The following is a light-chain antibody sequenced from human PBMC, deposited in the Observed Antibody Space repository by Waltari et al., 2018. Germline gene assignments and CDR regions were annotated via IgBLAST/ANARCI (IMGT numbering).Light chain of an antibody. CDR3: QQFSGILWT. J-gene: IGKJ1*01. V-gene: IGKV1-NL1*01. CDR1: QDILNA. CDR2: AAS. Sequence: DIQMTQSPSSLSASVGDRVTIPCRASQDILNAFAWYQQKPGKAPKLLLYAASRLESGVPSRFSGSGSGTDYTLTITGLQPEDSATYYSQQFSGILWTFGQGTKVEIK.